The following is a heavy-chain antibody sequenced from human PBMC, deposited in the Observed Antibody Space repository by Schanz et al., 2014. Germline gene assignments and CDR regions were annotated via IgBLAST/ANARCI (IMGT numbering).Heavy chain of an antibody. CDR1: GYTFTNHY. V-gene: IGHV1-2*06. J-gene: IGHJ5*02. CDR2: ISPSSGGT. Sequence: QVQLIQSGPEVKKPGASVKVSCKASGYTFTNHYLHWVRQAPGQGLEWMGRISPSSGGTNYAQNFQGRVTMTRDTSISTVYMELSRLRSDDTAVYYCAREGTVIRGLSGWFDPWGQGTLVTVSS. D-gene: IGHD3-10*01. CDR3: AREGTVIRGLSGWFDP.